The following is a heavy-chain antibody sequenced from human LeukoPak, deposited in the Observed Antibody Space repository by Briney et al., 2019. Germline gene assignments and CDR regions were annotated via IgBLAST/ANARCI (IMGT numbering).Heavy chain of an antibody. J-gene: IGHJ4*02. CDR3: ARGRGTLDY. CDR1: GFTFGDYA. CDR2: ISSNGGST. V-gene: IGHV3-64*01. Sequence: GGSLRLSCTASGFTFGDYAMSWVRQAPGKGLEYVSAISSNGGSTYYANSVKGRFTISRDNSKNTLYLQMGSLRAEDMAVCYCARGRGTLDYWGQGTLVTVSS. D-gene: IGHD3-16*01.